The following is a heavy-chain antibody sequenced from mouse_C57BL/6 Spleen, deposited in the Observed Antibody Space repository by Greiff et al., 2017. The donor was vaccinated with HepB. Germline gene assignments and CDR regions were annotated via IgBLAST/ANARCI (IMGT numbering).Heavy chain of an antibody. J-gene: IGHJ3*01. Sequence: EVQLQESGHGLVKPSQSLSLTCSVTGYSITSGYYWNWIRQFPGNKLEWMGYISYDGSNNYNPSLKNRISITRDTSKNQFCLKLNSVTTEDTATYYCARDLAYWGQGTLVTVSA. CDR1: GYSITSGYY. CDR2: ISYDGSN. CDR3: ARDLAY. V-gene: IGHV3-6*01.